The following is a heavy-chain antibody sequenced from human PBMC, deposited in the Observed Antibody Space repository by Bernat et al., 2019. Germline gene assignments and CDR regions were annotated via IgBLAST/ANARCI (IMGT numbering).Heavy chain of an antibody. CDR2: ISGSGGST. CDR1: GFTFSSYA. J-gene: IGHJ4*02. D-gene: IGHD2-15*01. V-gene: IGHV3-23*01. Sequence: EVQLLESGGGLVQPGGSLRLSCAASGFTFSSYAMSWVRQAPGKGLEWVSAISGSGGSTYSAASVKGRFTISRDNSKNTLYLQMNSLRAEDTAVYYCAKDSGGYCSGGSCYSLGFDYWGQGTLVTVSS. CDR3: AKDSGGYCSGGSCYSLGFDY.